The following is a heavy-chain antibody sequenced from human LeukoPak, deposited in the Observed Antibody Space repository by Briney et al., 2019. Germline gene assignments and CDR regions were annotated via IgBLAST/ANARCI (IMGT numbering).Heavy chain of an antibody. V-gene: IGHV3-30-3*01. CDR3: ARDFPDYYDSSGWTINFDY. CDR2: ISYDGSNK. Sequence: GRSLRLSCAASGFTFSSYAMHWVRQAPGKGLEWVAVISYDGSNKYYADSVKGRFTISRDNSKNTLYLQMNSLRAEDTAVYYCARDFPDYYDSSGWTINFDYWGQGTLVTVSS. J-gene: IGHJ4*02. D-gene: IGHD3-22*01. CDR1: GFTFSSYA.